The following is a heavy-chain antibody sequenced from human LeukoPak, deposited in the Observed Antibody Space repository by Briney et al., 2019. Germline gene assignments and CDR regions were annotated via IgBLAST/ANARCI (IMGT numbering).Heavy chain of an antibody. CDR3: ARDRISVADPPNWFDP. CDR2: IYYSGST. D-gene: IGHD6-19*01. CDR1: GGSISSSSYY. J-gene: IGHJ5*02. V-gene: IGHV4-39*07. Sequence: SETLSLTCTVSGGSISSSSYYWGWIRQPPGKGLEWIGSIYYSGSTYYNPSLKSRVTISVDTSKNQFSLKLSSVTAADTAVYYCARDRISVADPPNWFDPWGQGTLVTVSS.